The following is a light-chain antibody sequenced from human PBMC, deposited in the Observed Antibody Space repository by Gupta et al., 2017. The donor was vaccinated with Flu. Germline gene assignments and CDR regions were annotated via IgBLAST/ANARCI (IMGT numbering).Light chain of an antibody. CDR3: YSTDSSGNHRGV. V-gene: IGLV3-10*01. Sequence: SYELTQPPSVSVSPGQTARITCPGDALPKKYAYWYQQKSGQAPVLVIYEDSKRPSGIPERFSGSSSGKMATLTISGAQVEDEADYYCYSTDSSGNHRGVFGTGTKVTVL. J-gene: IGLJ1*01. CDR2: EDS. CDR1: ALPKKY.